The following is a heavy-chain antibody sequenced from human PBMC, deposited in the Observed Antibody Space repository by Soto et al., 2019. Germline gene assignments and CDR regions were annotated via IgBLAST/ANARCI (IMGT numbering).Heavy chain of an antibody. V-gene: IGHV3-23*01. D-gene: IGHD3-22*01. J-gene: IGHJ3*02. CDR2: ISGSGGST. CDR1: GFTFSSYA. Sequence: GGSLRLSCAASGFTFSSYAMSWVRQAPGKGLEWVSAISGSGGSTYYADSVKGRFTISRDNSKNTLYLQMNSLRAEDTAVYYCAKVFRRNYYDSSVHDAFDIWGQGTMVTVSS. CDR3: AKVFRRNYYDSSVHDAFDI.